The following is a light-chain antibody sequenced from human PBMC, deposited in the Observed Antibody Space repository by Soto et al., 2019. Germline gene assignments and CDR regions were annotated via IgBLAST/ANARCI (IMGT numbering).Light chain of an antibody. V-gene: IGKV3-20*01. CDR2: GAS. Sequence: EIVLTQSPGTLSLSPGERATLSCRASQSVSSSYLAWYQQKPGQAPRLLIYGASSRATGIPDRFSGSGSGTDFTLTISRLEXEDFAVYYCQQYGSSWTFGQGTKVDIK. CDR1: QSVSSSY. J-gene: IGKJ1*01. CDR3: QQYGSSWT.